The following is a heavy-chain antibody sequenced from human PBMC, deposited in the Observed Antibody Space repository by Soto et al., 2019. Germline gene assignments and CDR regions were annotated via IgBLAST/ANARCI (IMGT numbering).Heavy chain of an antibody. V-gene: IGHV3-23*01. CDR1: GFTFSSYA. D-gene: IGHD2-15*01. J-gene: IGHJ3*02. CDR3: AKDPIVVVVAATPKKEDDAFDI. CDR2: ISGSGGST. Sequence: PVGSLRLSCAASGFTFSSYAMSWVRQAPGRGLEWVSAISGSGGSTYYADSVKGRFTISRDNSKNTLYLQMNSLRAEDTAVYYCAKDPIVVVVAATPKKEDDAFDIWGQGTMVTVSS.